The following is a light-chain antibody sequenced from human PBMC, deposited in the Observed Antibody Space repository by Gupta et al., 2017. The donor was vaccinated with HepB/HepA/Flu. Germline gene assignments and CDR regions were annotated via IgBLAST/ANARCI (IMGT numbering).Light chain of an antibody. CDR3: QQYGSSPPYT. CDR1: QPVHGSY. CDR2: EES. V-gene: IGKV3-20*01. J-gene: IGKJ2*01. Sequence: EIVMTQFPGTLSLSPGEGATLSCRASQPVHGSYFAWYHQRPGQPPRLLIDEESRRANGIPDRCSGRGSGTDFSLTISRREHEDFVVYYCQQYGSSPPYTFGQGSKLQIK.